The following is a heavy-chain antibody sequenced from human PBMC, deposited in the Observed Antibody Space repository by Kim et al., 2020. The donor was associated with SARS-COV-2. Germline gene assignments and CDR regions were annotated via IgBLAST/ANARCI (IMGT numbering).Heavy chain of an antibody. V-gene: IGHV1-69*13. CDR1: GGTFSSYA. CDR3: ASVFPDSSGYYYYYYGMDV. CDR2: IIPIFGTA. J-gene: IGHJ6*02. Sequence: SVKVSCKASGGTFSSYAISWVRQAPGQGLEWMGGIIPIFGTANYAQKFQGRVTITADESTSTAYMELSSLRSEDTAVYYCASVFPDSSGYYYYYYGMDVWGQGTKVTV. D-gene: IGHD3-22*01.